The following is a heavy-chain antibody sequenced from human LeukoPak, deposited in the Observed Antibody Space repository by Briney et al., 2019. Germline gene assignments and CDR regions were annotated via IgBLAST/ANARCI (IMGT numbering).Heavy chain of an antibody. J-gene: IGHJ4*02. CDR2: ISYDGSNK. D-gene: IGHD2-15*01. Sequence: PGGSLRLSCAASGFTFSSYAMSWVRQAPGKGLEWVAVISYDGSNKYYADSVKGRFTISRDNSKNTLYLQMNSLRAEDTAVYYCARNILGYCSGGSCYSVPDYWGQGTLVTVSS. V-gene: IGHV3-30-3*01. CDR1: GFTFSSYA. CDR3: ARNILGYCSGGSCYSVPDY.